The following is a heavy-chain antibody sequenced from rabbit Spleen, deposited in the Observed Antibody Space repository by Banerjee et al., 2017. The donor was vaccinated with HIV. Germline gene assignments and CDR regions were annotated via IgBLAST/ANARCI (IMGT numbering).Heavy chain of an antibody. CDR3: ARGSAAMTMVITGYYLNL. CDR1: GVSFSGSSY. CDR2: IETDSSGFT. V-gene: IGHV1S40*01. D-gene: IGHD2-1*01. Sequence: QSLEESGGDLVKPGASLTLTCTASGVSFSGSSYMCWVRQAPGKGLEWIACIETDSSGFTYSASWAKGRFIMSRTSSTTVTLQMTSLTAADTATYFCARGSAAMTMVITGYYLNLWGPGTLVTVS. J-gene: IGHJ4*01.